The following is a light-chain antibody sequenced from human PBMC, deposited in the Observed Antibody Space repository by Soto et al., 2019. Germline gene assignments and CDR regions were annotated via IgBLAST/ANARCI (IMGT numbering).Light chain of an antibody. Sequence: DIQMTQSPSSVSALIGDRVTITCRASQGDGSHVNWYQQKPGKAPNLLIHGASNLQSGVPSTFSGSGSGTDFTLTISSLQHEDFATYYCLQNYRAPLTFGGGTKVEIK. CDR3: LQNYRAPLT. CDR2: GAS. CDR1: QGDGSH. V-gene: IGKV1-39*01. J-gene: IGKJ4*01.